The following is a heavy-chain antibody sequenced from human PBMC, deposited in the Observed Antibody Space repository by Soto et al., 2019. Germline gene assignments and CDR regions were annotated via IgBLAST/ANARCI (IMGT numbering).Heavy chain of an antibody. J-gene: IGHJ4*02. D-gene: IGHD2-21*02. CDR1: GFTFSSYG. Sequence: QVQLVESGGGVVQPGRSLRLSCAASGFTFSSYGMHWVRQAPGKGLEWVAVIWYDGSNKYYADSVKGRFTISRDNSKNTLYLPMNSLRAEDTAVYYCARTNCGGDCYCDYWGQGTLVTVSS. CDR2: IWYDGSNK. V-gene: IGHV3-33*01. CDR3: ARTNCGGDCYCDY.